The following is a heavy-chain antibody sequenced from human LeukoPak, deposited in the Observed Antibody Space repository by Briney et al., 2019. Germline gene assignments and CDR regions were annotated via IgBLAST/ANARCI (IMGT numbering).Heavy chain of an antibody. V-gene: IGHV4-4*02. D-gene: IGHD4-17*01. CDR3: AYVVRVGYGDYVGY. J-gene: IGHJ4*01. CDR1: GFTISSNDR. Sequence: PGGTLTLTCAVSGFTISSNDRWWLLRPPAREGLEGTGVIYDSGNTNYEDSLKGRLTISIDNSKNPFSLKLSSVTAEDTAVYYCAYVVRVGYGDYVGYWGQGTLVTVSS. CDR2: IYDSGNT.